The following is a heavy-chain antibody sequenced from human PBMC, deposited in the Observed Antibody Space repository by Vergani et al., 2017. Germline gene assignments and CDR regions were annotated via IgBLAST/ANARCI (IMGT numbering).Heavy chain of an antibody. J-gene: IGHJ5*02. CDR2: IYSGDET. CDR3: ARGNYYGSGTYVGP. Sequence: ELQLVESGGGLVQSGGSLRLPCAASGSTVSGNYMTWVRQAPGKGLEWVSHIYSGDETYYADSVKGRVTISRDNSKNTLHLQINNLRVEDTGVYYCARGNYYGSGTYVGPWGQGTLVTVSS. D-gene: IGHD3-10*01. V-gene: IGHV3-66*02. CDR1: GSTVSGNY.